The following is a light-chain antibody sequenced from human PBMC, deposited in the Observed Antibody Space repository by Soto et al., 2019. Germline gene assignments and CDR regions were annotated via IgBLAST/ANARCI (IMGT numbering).Light chain of an antibody. CDR1: QSIRKY. CDR3: QQSYYTPRT. Sequence: DIQMTQSPSSLSASIGDRVTITCRASQSIRKYLNWYQQKPGQAPSLLIYAVSILQSGVPPRFSGYGSGTDFTLTISSLQPEDFATYYCQQSYYTPRTFGQGTKVDIK. CDR2: AVS. V-gene: IGKV1-39*01. J-gene: IGKJ1*01.